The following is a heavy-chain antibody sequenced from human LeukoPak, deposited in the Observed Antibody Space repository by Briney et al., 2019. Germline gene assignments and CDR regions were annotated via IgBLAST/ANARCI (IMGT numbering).Heavy chain of an antibody. V-gene: IGHV1-18*01. CDR2: INVYNGDT. D-gene: IGHD1-26*01. CDR1: GYTFSSYG. Sequence: ASVKVSCKASGYTFSSYGISWVRQAPGQGLEWMGWINVYNGDTKYAQNVQGRVSMTTDTSMSTAYMDLRSLRSDDTAVYYCARTRGSVHLDYWGQGTLVTVSS. J-gene: IGHJ4*02. CDR3: ARTRGSVHLDY.